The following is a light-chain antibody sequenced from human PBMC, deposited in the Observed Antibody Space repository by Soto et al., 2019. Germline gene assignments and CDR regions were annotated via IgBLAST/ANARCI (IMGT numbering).Light chain of an antibody. CDR1: QSLSRW. CDR2: DVS. CDR3: QQYSPSSTWP. V-gene: IGKV1-5*01. J-gene: IGKJ1*01. Sequence: DIQMTQSPSTLSASVGDRVTVTCRASQSLSRWLAWYQQKPGKAPKLLIYDVSTLETGVPSRFSGSGSGTEFTLTISSLQPDDFATYYCQQYSPSSTWPLGPGTKVAIK.